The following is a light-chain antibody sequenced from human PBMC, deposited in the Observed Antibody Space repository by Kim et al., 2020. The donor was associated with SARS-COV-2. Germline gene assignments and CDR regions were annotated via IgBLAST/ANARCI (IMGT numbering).Light chain of an antibody. CDR1: QNIVNW. V-gene: IGKV1-5*03. Sequence: ASVGDRVTITCRASQNIVNWLAWYQQKPGKVPSLLIYKASTLKSGVPSRFSGSGSGTQFTLTINTLQPDDFATYYCQQYYSPFLFTFGQGTKLEI. CDR2: KAS. CDR3: QQYYSPFLFT. J-gene: IGKJ2*01.